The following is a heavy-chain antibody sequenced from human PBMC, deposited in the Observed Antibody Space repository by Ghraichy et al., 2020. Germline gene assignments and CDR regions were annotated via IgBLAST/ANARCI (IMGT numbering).Heavy chain of an antibody. V-gene: IGHV3-74*01. CDR1: GFPFSSYW. Sequence: GGSLRLSCAASGFPFSSYWMLWVRQAPGKGLVWVSNINRDGSTTSYAESVKGRFTISRDNAKNTLYLQMNSLRAEDTTVYYCARSQYSVSYLDYWGQGTLVTVSS. CDR2: INRDGSTT. J-gene: IGHJ4*02. D-gene: IGHD1-26*01. CDR3: ARSQYSVSYLDY.